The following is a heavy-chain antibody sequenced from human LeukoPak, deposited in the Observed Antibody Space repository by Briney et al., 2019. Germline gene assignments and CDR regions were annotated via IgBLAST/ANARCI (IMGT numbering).Heavy chain of an antibody. J-gene: IGHJ4*02. CDR3: ARDLEMATIDY. V-gene: IGHV3-21*01. CDR2: ISSSSSYI. CDR1: GFTFSSYS. Sequence: TGGSLRLSCAASGFTFSSYSMNWVRQAPGKGLEWVSSISSSSSYIYYADSVKGRFTISGDNAKNSLYLQMNSLRAEDTAVYYCARDLEMATIDYWGQGTLVTVSS. D-gene: IGHD5-24*01.